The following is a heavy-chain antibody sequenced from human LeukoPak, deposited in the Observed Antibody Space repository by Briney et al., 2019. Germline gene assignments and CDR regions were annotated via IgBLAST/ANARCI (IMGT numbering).Heavy chain of an antibody. Sequence: GGSLRLSCAVSGFTFSGYSMKWVRQAPGKGLEWVSFISSSRTTIYHADSVKGRFTVSRDNAKNSLYLQMDSLRAEDTAVYYCATDREDYDSSGYYLSDAFDIWGQGTMVTVSS. D-gene: IGHD3-22*01. CDR3: ATDREDYDSSGYYLSDAFDI. J-gene: IGHJ3*02. CDR1: GFTFSGYS. CDR2: ISSSRTTI. V-gene: IGHV3-48*01.